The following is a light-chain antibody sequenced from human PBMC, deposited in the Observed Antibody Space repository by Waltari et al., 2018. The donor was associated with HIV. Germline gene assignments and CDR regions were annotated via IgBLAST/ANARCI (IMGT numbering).Light chain of an antibody. CDR2: ARY. Sequence: QSVLTQPPSVSGAPGQRVTISCTGSSSNIGAGYDVHWYQQLPGTAPKLLICARYNRPTGVPDRFSGSKSGASASRAITGLQAEDEAHYYCQSFDSSLTTSGVIFGGGTKLTVL. CDR3: QSFDSSLTTSGVI. J-gene: IGLJ2*01. V-gene: IGLV1-40*01. CDR1: SSNIGAGYD.